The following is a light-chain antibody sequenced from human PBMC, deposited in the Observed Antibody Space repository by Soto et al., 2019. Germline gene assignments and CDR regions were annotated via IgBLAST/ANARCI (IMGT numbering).Light chain of an antibody. CDR2: GAS. CDR3: QQYIQWPLT. J-gene: IGKJ4*01. V-gene: IGKV3-15*01. Sequence: EVLLTQSPGTLSVSPGERATLSCRASQAINNNLAWYQQKPGQAPRLLIQGASTRATGIPGRFSGSGSGTEFTLTISSLQSEDFAVYYCQQYIQWPLTFGGGTKVEIK. CDR1: QAINNN.